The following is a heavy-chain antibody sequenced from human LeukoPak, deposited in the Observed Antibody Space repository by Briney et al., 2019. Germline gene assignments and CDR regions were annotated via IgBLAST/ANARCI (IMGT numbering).Heavy chain of an antibody. J-gene: IGHJ3*02. V-gene: IGHV4-34*01. CDR1: GGSFSGYY. CDR3: ASNRPPLINDAFDI. CDR2: INHSGST. Sequence: SETLSLTCAVYGGSFSGYYWSWIRQPPGKGLEWIGEINHSGSTNYNPSLKSRVTISVDTSKNQFSLKLSSVTAADTAAYYCASNRPPLINDAFDIWGQGTMVTVSS.